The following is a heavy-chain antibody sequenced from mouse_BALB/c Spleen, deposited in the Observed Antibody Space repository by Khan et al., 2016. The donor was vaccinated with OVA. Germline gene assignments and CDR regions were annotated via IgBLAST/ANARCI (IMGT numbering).Heavy chain of an antibody. CDR3: VRGSGKSRFAY. CDR1: GYTFTDFA. V-gene: IGHV1S137*01. J-gene: IGHJ3*01. D-gene: IGHD1-3*01. Sequence: QVQLQQSGAELVRPGVSVKISCKGSGYTFTDFAMHWVKQSHAKSLEWLGVISTYYGDADYNHKFRDKATMTVAKSSSTAYMELAGLTSEDSAIYYCVRGSGKSRFAYWGQGTLVTVSA. CDR2: ISTYYGDA.